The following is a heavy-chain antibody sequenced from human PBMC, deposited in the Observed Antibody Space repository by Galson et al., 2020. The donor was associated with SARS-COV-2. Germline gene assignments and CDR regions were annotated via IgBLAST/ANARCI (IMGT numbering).Heavy chain of an antibody. CDR3: ARGRISSGWYLGEAYYYGMDV. Sequence: SETLSLTCAISGDSVSSNSAAWNWIRQSPSRGLEWLGRTYYRSKWYNDYAVSVKSRITINPDTSKNQFSLQLNSVTPEDTAVYYCARGRISSGWYLGEAYYYGMDVWGQGTTVTVSS. V-gene: IGHV6-1*01. D-gene: IGHD6-19*01. CDR2: TYYRSKWYN. J-gene: IGHJ6*02. CDR1: GDSVSSNSAA.